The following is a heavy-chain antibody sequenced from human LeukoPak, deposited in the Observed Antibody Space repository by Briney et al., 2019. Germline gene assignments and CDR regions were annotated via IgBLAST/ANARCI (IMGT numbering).Heavy chain of an antibody. D-gene: IGHD3-22*01. V-gene: IGHV3-30-3*01. CDR3: ARDLTITMIVVVH. Sequence: GGSLRLSCAASGFTFSSYAMHWVRQAPGKGLEWVADISYDGSNKYYADSVKGRFTISGDNSKNTLYLQMNSLRAEDTAVYYRARDLTITMIVVVHWGQGTLVTVSS. J-gene: IGHJ4*02. CDR2: ISYDGSNK. CDR1: GFTFSSYA.